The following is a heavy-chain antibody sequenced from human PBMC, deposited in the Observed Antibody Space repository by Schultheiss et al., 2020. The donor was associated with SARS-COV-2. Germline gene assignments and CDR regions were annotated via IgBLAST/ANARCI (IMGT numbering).Heavy chain of an antibody. CDR1: GGSISSGGYY. Sequence: LRLSCTVSGGSISSGGYYWSWIRQHPGKGLEWIGYIYYSGSTYYNPSLKSRVTISVDTSKNQFSLKLSSVTAADTAVYYCARDRALDWFDPWGQGTRVTVSS. CDR3: ARDRALDWFDP. D-gene: IGHD1-26*01. CDR2: IYYSGST. V-gene: IGHV4-31*03. J-gene: IGHJ5*02.